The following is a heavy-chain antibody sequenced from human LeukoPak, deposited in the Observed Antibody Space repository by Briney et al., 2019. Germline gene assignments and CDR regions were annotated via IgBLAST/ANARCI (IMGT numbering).Heavy chain of an antibody. V-gene: IGHV3-23*01. CDR3: AKGEVSRITMVRGAT. J-gene: IGHJ4*02. D-gene: IGHD3-10*01. CDR1: GFTFSSYA. Sequence: SGGSLRLSCAASGFTFSSYAMSWVRQAPGKGLEWVSAISGSGGSTYYADSVKGRFTISRDNSKDTLYLQMNSLRAEDTAVYYRAKGEVSRITMVRGATWGQGTLVTVSS. CDR2: ISGSGGST.